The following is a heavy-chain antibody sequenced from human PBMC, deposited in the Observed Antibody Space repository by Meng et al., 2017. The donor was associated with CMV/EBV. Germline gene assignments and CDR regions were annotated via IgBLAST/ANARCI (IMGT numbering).Heavy chain of an antibody. V-gene: IGHV1-2*02. CDR3: AGNTRPRSGYYHVDD. D-gene: IGHD3-22*01. J-gene: IGHJ4*02. CDR2: INPNSGGT. Sequence: ASVKVSCKASVYKFIDYYMHWVRQAPGQGLEWMGWINPNSGGTNYAQKFQGRVTMTRDTSISTTYMELSRLRSDDTAVYYCAGNTRPRSGYYHVDDWGQGTLVTVSS. CDR1: VYKFIDYY.